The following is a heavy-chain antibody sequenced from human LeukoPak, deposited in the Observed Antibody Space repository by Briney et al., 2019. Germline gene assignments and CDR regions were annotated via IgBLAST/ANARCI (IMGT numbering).Heavy chain of an antibody. CDR2: FSDSGGTT. CDR1: GFTFSSYE. CDR3: ARVGASRAAFDI. D-gene: IGHD1-26*01. J-gene: IGHJ3*02. Sequence: PGGSLRLSCAASGFTFSSYEMNWVRQAPGKGLEWVSTFSDSGGTTYYADSVKGRFTISRDNAKNTLYLQMNSLRAEDTAVYYCARVGASRAAFDIWGQGTIVTVSS. V-gene: IGHV3-48*03.